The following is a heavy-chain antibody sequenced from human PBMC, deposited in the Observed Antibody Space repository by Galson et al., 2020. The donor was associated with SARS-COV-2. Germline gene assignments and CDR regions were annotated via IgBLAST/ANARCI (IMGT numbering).Heavy chain of an antibody. V-gene: IGHV5-51*01. Sequence: HGESLKISCQASGYNFVNYWIAWVRQMPGGGLEWMGIIYPGDSEARYSPSFRGQVTMSVDKSIATAYLQWSSLKASDTAIYYCARMGKQRTVTTLFDFWGQGAQVTVSS. CDR1: GYNFVNYW. J-gene: IGHJ4*02. D-gene: IGHD4-17*01. CDR2: IYPGDSEA. CDR3: ARMGKQRTVTTLFDF.